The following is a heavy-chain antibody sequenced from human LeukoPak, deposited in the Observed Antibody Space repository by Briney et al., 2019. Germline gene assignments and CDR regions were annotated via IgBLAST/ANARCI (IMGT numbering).Heavy chain of an antibody. CDR2: INPSGGST. J-gene: IGHJ3*02. V-gene: IGHV1-46*01. Sequence: ASVKVSCKASGYTFTSYYMHWVRQAPGQGLEWMGIINPSGGSTSYAQKFQGRVTMTRGTSTSTVYMELSSLRSEDTAVYYCASSGHPPPNQAHAFDIWGQGTMVTVSS. CDR1: GYTFTSYY. CDR3: ASSGHPPPNQAHAFDI. D-gene: IGHD3-10*01.